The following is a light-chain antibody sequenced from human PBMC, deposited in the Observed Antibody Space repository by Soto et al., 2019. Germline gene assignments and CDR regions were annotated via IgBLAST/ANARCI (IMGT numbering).Light chain of an antibody. CDR2: DAS. CDR3: QQYNSLWT. V-gene: IGKV1-5*01. J-gene: IGKJ1*01. CDR1: QSISSW. Sequence: DIHMSQSPSSLSASLGDRVTITFRASQSISSWLAWYQQKPGKAPKLLIYDASSLESGVPSRFSGSGSGTEFTLTISSLQPDDFATYYCQQYNSLWTFGQGTKVDIK.